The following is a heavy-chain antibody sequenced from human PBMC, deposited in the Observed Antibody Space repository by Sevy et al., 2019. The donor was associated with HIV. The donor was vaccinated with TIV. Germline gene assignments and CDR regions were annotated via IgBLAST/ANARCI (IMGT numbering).Heavy chain of an antibody. CDR3: AKDPTCSSKLKGWFDP. J-gene: IGHJ5*02. V-gene: IGHV3-23*01. CDR1: EFTFSSYA. CDR2: ISGSGGST. D-gene: IGHD6-6*01. Sequence: GGSLRLSCAASEFTFSSYAMSWVRQAPGKGLEWVSAISGSGGSTYYADSVKGRFTISRDNSKNTLYLQMNSLRAEDTAVYYCAKDPTCSSKLKGWFDPWGQGTLVTVSS.